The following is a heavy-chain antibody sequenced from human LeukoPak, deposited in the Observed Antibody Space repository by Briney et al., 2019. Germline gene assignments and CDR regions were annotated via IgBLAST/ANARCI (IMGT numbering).Heavy chain of an antibody. CDR1: GGTFSSYA. D-gene: IGHD2-2*01. Sequence: SVKVSCKASGGTFSSYAISWVRQAPGQGLEWMGGIIPIFGTANYAQKFQGRVTITADESTSTAYMERSSLRSEDTAVYYCARGGVVVVPAAIPGWFDPWGQGTLVTVSS. CDR3: ARGGVVVVPAAIPGWFDP. V-gene: IGHV1-69*13. J-gene: IGHJ5*02. CDR2: IIPIFGTA.